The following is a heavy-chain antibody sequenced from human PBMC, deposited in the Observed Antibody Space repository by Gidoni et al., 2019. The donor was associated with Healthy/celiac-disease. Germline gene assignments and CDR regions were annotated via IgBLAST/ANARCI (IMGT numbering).Heavy chain of an antibody. CDR1: GFTVRSIY. Sequence: EVKLVESGGGLIKPGGSLRLSWAASGFTVRSIYMSWVRQAPGQGLEWVSVIYSGGSTYYADSVKGRFTISRDNSTNTLYLQMNSLRAEDTAVYYCARGKGYGAYDRGGFDYWGHGTLVTVSS. D-gene: IGHD4-17*01. J-gene: IGHJ4*01. CDR3: ARGKGYGAYDRGGFDY. V-gene: IGHV3-53*01. CDR2: IYSGGST.